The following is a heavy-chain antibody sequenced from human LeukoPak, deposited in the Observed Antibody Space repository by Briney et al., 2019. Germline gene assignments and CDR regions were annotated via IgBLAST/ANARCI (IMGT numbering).Heavy chain of an antibody. J-gene: IGHJ4*02. CDR3: TTDLGDYGDYLRE. Sequence: PGGSLRLSCAVSGFTLTNAWMTWVRQAPGKGLEWVGRVTSESAGGTTDYPAVVKGRFSISRDDSTNMVYLQMNSLKTEDTALYYCTTDLGDYGDYLREWGQGTLVTVSS. CDR1: GFTLTNAW. CDR2: VTSESAGGTT. D-gene: IGHD4-17*01. V-gene: IGHV3-15*01.